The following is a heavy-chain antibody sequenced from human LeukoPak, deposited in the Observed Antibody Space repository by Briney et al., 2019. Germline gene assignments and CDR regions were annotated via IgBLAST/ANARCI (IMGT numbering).Heavy chain of an antibody. D-gene: IGHD3-22*01. CDR2: FDPEDGET. CDR1: GYTLTELS. J-gene: IGHJ1*01. Sequence: ASVKVSCKVSGYTLTELSMHWVRQAPGKGLEWMGGFDPEDGETIYAQKFQGRVTMTEDTSTDTAYMELSSLRSEDTAVYYCATRTLSYYESSARAEYFQPWGQGPLVTVSS. V-gene: IGHV1-24*01. CDR3: ATRTLSYYESSARAEYFQP.